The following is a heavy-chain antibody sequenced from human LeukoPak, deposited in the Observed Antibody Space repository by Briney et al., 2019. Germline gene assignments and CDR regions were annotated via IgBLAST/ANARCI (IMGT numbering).Heavy chain of an antibody. D-gene: IGHD3-22*01. CDR3: AREVVNRYYYMDV. CDR1: GFTFSSYW. CDR2: IKQDGSEK. Sequence: GRSLRLSCAASGFTFSSYWMSWVRQAPGKGLEWVANIKQDGSEKYYVDSVKGRFTISRDNAKNSLYLQMNSLRAEDTAVYYCAREVVNRYYYMDVWGKGTTVTVSS. J-gene: IGHJ6*03. V-gene: IGHV3-7*01.